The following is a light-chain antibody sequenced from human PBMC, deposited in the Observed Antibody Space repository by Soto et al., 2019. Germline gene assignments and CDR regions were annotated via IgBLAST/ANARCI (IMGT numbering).Light chain of an antibody. CDR3: QQYNSYLYT. CDR1: QSISSW. J-gene: IGKJ2*01. Sequence: DIQMTQAPSTLSASVGDIVTITCRASQSISSWLAWYQQKPGKAPKLLIYKASSLESGVPSRFSGSGSGTEFTLTISSLQPDDFATYYCQQYNSYLYTFGQGTKVDIK. V-gene: IGKV1-5*03. CDR2: KAS.